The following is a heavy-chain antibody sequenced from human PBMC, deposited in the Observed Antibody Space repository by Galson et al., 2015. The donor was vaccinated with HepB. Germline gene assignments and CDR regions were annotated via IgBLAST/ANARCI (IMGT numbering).Heavy chain of an antibody. Sequence: SLRLSCAASGFTFSDYYMNWLRQAPGKGLEWVSYISGSSDSRNYADSVKGRFTISRDNAKNSLYLQMNTLRAEDTAVYYCARDKSRREFWSGYFPDHHYYGMDVWGQGTTVTVSS. V-gene: IGHV3-11*06. CDR3: ARDKSRREFWSGYFPDHHYYGMDV. CDR1: GFTFSDYY. D-gene: IGHD3-3*01. CDR2: ISGSSDSR. J-gene: IGHJ6*02.